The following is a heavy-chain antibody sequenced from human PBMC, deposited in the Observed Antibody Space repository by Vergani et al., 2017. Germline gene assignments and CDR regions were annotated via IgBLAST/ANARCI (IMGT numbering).Heavy chain of an antibody. CDR1: GFTFSSYA. V-gene: IGHV3-23*01. J-gene: IGHJ3*02. Sequence: EVQLLESGGGLVQPGGSLRLSCAASGFTFSSYAMSWVRQAPGKGLEWVSAISGSGGSTYYADSVKGRFTISRDNSKNTLYLQMNSLRAEDTAVYYCAKGYVLRYDSSGLLRPGAFDIWGQGTMVTVSS. CDR2: ISGSGGST. D-gene: IGHD3-22*01. CDR3: AKGYVLRYDSSGLLRPGAFDI.